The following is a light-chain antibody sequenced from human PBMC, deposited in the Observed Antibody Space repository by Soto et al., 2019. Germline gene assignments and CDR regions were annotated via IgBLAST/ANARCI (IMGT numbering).Light chain of an antibody. Sequence: EIVLTQSPGTLSLSPGERATLSCRASQSVSSSYLAWYQQKPGQAPRLLIYGASSRATGITDRFSGSGSGTDFTLTISRLEAADFAVYYCQQYGSSPPFGPGTKVDIK. CDR1: QSVSSSY. J-gene: IGKJ3*01. V-gene: IGKV3-20*01. CDR3: QQYGSSPP. CDR2: GAS.